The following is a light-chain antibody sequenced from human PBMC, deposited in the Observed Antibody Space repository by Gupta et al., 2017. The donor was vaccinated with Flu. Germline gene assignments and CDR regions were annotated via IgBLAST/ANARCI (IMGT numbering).Light chain of an antibody. CDR3: MQGSRWPWA. CDR2: EVS. V-gene: IGKV2-30*01. Sequence: VTLGQPASISCRSSEGLVYSDGNTYLHWFQQRPGQSPRRLIYEVSHRESGVPDRFSGSGSGTDFTLKISRVEAEDVGIYYCMQGSRWPWAFGQGTKVEIK. CDR1: EGLVYSDGNTY. J-gene: IGKJ1*01.